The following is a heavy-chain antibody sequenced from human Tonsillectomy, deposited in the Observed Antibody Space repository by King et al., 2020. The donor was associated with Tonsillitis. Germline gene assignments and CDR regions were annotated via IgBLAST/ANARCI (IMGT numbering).Heavy chain of an antibody. CDR2: IRYEGINK. Sequence: VQLVESGGGVVQPGGSLRLSCAASGFTFSRYGMHWVRQAPGKGLEWVAFIRYEGINKYYADSVKGRFTMSRDNSKNTVYLQLNSLRTEDTAVYYCAKGQTGSGRSFDMWGQGTMVTVSS. D-gene: IGHD2-15*01. V-gene: IGHV3-30*02. CDR3: AKGQTGSGRSFDM. CDR1: GFTFSRYG. J-gene: IGHJ3*02.